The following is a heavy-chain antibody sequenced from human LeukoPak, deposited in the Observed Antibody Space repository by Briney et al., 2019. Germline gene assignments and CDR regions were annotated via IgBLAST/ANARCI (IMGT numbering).Heavy chain of an antibody. CDR2: INHRGST. J-gene: IGHJ2*01. Sequence: SETLSLTCAVYSGSFSGYYWNWVPQPPGRGLEWIGKINHRGSTTYNPSLQSRVTISADTSKNKFSLRLSSVTAADTAVYYCARSIIGPRYFDLWDRGSLVTVSS. CDR3: ARSIIGPRYFDL. CDR1: SGSFSGYY. D-gene: IGHD3-10*01. V-gene: IGHV4-34*01.